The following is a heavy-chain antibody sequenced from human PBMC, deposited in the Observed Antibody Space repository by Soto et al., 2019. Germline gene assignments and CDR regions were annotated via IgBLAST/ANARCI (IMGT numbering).Heavy chain of an antibody. J-gene: IGHJ3*02. Sequence: PSETLSLTCTVSGGSISSYYWSWIRQPPGKGLEWIGYIYYSGSTNYNPSLKSRVTISVDTSKNQFSLKLSSVTAADTAVYYCARGGACGGDCYSEDAFDIWGQGTMVTVSS. CDR1: GGSISSYY. CDR3: ARGGACGGDCYSEDAFDI. D-gene: IGHD2-21*02. CDR2: IYYSGST. V-gene: IGHV4-59*08.